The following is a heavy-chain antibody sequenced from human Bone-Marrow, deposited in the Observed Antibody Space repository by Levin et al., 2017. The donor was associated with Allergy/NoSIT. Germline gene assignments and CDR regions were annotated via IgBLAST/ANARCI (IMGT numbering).Heavy chain of an antibody. CDR1: GFPFSDYY. Sequence: GGSLRLSCAASGFPFSDYYMSWIRQAPGKGLEWISYITIGNSVYYADSVKGRFTISRDNSKNSVFLQLNSLRPEDTAIYYCARDQGITGDYDYWGQGTLVTVSS. V-gene: IGHV3-11*01. J-gene: IGHJ4*02. D-gene: IGHD3-3*01. CDR3: ARDQGITGDYDY. CDR2: ITIGNSV.